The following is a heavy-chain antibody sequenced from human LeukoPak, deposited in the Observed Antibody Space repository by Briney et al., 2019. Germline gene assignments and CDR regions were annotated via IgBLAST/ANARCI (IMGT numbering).Heavy chain of an antibody. J-gene: IGHJ3*01. CDR1: GFAFSNAY. V-gene: IGHV3-15*01. D-gene: IGHD6-13*01. CDR2: IKSKTHGGTT. Sequence: GGSLRLSCAASGFAFSNAYMTWVRQAPGKGLEWVGRIKSKTHGGTTDYAAPVKGRFNISRDDSKNMLYLQMNSLKTEDTAVYYCTTFTIAASEGWGQGTKVTVTS. CDR3: TTFTIAASEG.